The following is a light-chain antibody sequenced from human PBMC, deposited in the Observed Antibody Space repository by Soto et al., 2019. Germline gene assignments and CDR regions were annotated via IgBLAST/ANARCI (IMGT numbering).Light chain of an antibody. CDR2: KPS. V-gene: IGKV1-5*03. J-gene: IGKJ1*01. Sequence: EIKMTQSPSTLSASVGDRVTITCRANESVKNCLAWFQQKPGKDPKLLLYKPSTLESGVPSRFSGSGSGTEFSLTISFLQPDDFATYYCQQYNGYPWTFGQGTKVDIK. CDR3: QQYNGYPWT. CDR1: ESVKNC.